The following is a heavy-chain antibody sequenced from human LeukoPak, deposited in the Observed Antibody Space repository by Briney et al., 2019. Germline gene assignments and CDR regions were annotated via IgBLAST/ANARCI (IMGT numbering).Heavy chain of an antibody. D-gene: IGHD2-15*01. CDR2: ISYDGNNK. Sequence: PGRSLRLSCAASGFTFNMYTMHWVRQAPGKGLEWVALISYDGNNKCYADSVKGRFTISRDNSKNTLYLQMNSLRAEDTAVYYCARDRKIVVVIAALDYWGQGALVTVSS. CDR3: ARDRKIVVVIAALDY. V-gene: IGHV3-30-3*01. CDR1: GFTFNMYT. J-gene: IGHJ4*02.